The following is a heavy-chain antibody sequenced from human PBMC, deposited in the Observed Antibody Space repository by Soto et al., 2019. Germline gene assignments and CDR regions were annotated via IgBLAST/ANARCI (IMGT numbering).Heavy chain of an antibody. CDR1: GFTFSSYG. CDR2: IWYDGSNK. V-gene: IGHV3-33*01. D-gene: IGHD6-19*01. CDR3: ARSVAYFDY. J-gene: IGHJ4*02. Sequence: GGSLRLSCAASGFTFSSYGMHWVRQAPGKGLEWVAVIWYDGSNKYDADSVKGRFTISRDNSKNTLYLQMNSLGAEDTAVYYCARSVAYFDYWGQGTLVTVSS.